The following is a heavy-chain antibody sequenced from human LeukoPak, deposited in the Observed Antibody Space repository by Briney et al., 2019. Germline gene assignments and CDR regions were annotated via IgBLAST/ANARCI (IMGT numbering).Heavy chain of an antibody. J-gene: IGHJ4*02. CDR1: GGSATSYY. D-gene: IGHD6-13*01. CDR3: ATTGATSPSSASWFNIEY. CDR2: IYYSGGT. V-gene: IGHV4-59*08. Sequence: PSETLSLTCTVSGGSATSYYCNWVRQPPARGLEWIGYIYYSGGTNYNPSLESRVTISLDTAKNQFSLKLRSVTAEDTAVYYCATTGATSPSSASWFNIEYWGQGTLVPVSS.